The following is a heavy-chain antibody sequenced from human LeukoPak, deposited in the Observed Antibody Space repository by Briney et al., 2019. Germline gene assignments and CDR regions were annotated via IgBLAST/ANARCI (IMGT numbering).Heavy chain of an antibody. J-gene: IGHJ3*02. CDR3: AREDTAMIVFDI. D-gene: IGHD5-18*01. V-gene: IGHV4-59*12. CDR2: IYYSGST. Sequence: SETLSLTCTVSGGSISSYYWSWIRQPPGKGLEWIGYIYYSGSTNYNPSLKSRVTISVDTSKNQFSLKLSSVTAADTAVYYCAREDTAMIVFDIWGQGTMVTVSS. CDR1: GGSISSYY.